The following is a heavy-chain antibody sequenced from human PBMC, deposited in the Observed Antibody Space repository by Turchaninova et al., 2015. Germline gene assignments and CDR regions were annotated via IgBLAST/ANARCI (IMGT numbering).Heavy chain of an antibody. CDR3: STNGGAAGG. D-gene: IGHD6-13*01. CDR1: GFRFSNAW. CDR2: VKIKTEGGTT. Sequence: VQLVESGGGLLKTGGSRRLSGVASGFRFSNAWVSWVRQAPGKGLGWVGRVKIKTEGGTTDYAAALKGRFTISRDDSKNTVFLQMNNLKTEDTGVYYCSTNGGAAGGWGQGTMVTVSS. J-gene: IGHJ3*01. V-gene: IGHV3-15*01.